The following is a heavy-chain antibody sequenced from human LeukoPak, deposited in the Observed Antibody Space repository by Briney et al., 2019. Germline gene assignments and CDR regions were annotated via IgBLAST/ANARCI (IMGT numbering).Heavy chain of an antibody. Sequence: GGSLRLSCAASGFTVSSNYMSCVRQAPGKGLEWVSVIYSGGSTYYADSVKGRFTISRDNSKNTLYLQMNSLRAEDTAVYYCARDGAYCGGDCYSSWGQGTLVTVSS. CDR2: IYSGGST. J-gene: IGHJ5*02. CDR1: GFTVSSNY. D-gene: IGHD2-21*02. CDR3: ARDGAYCGGDCYSS. V-gene: IGHV3-53*01.